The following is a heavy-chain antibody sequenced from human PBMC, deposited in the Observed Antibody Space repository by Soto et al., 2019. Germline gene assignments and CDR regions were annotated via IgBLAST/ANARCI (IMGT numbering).Heavy chain of an antibody. V-gene: IGHV4-39*01. Sequence: QLQLQESGPGLVKPSETLSLTCTVSGGSISSSSYYWGWIRQPPGKGLEWIGSIYYSGSTYYNPSLKSRVTVAVDTSKNQFCLELSSVTAADTAVYYCASDALGSSYRKREPFDYWGQGTLVTVSS. CDR2: IYYSGST. CDR3: ASDALGSSYRKREPFDY. J-gene: IGHJ4*02. D-gene: IGHD2-15*01. CDR1: GGSISSSSYY.